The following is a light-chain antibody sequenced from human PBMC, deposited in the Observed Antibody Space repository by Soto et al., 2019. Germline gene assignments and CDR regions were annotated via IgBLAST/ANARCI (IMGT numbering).Light chain of an antibody. CDR2: EVS. CDR3: SSYTSTSTL. Sequence: QSVLTQPASVSGSPGQSITISCIGTSSDVGAYNYVSWYQQLPGKAPKLMIYEVSNRPSGISNRFSGSKSGNTASLTLSGLQTEDEADYFCSSYTSTSTLFGTGTKVTVL. J-gene: IGLJ1*01. V-gene: IGLV2-14*01. CDR1: SSDVGAYNY.